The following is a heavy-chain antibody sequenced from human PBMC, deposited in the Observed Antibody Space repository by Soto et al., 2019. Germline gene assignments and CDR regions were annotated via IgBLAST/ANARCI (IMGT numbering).Heavy chain of an antibody. V-gene: IGHV3-33*01. Sequence: PGGSLRLSCAASGFTFSSYGMHWVRQAPGKGLEWVAVIWYDGSNKYYADSVKGRFTISRDNSKNTLYLQMNSLRAEDTAVYYCARDFGPKVRTYYYYMDVWGKGTTVTVSS. CDR2: IWYDGSNK. CDR1: GFTFSSYG. CDR3: ARDFGPKVRTYYYYMDV. J-gene: IGHJ6*03. D-gene: IGHD3-10*01.